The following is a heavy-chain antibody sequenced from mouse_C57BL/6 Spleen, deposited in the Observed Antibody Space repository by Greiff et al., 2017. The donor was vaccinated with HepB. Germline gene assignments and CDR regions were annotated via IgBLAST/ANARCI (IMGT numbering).Heavy chain of an antibody. J-gene: IGHJ4*01. CDR3: ARGVYDGYYGAMHY. CDR2: IHPNSGST. D-gene: IGHD2-3*01. V-gene: IGHV1-64*01. Sequence: QVQLKQPGAELVKPGASVKLSCKASGYTFTSYWMHWVKQRPGQGLEWIGMIHPNSGSTNYNEKFKSKATLTVDKSSSTAYMQLSSLTSEDSAVYYCARGVYDGYYGAMHYWGQGTSVTVSS. CDR1: GYTFTSYW.